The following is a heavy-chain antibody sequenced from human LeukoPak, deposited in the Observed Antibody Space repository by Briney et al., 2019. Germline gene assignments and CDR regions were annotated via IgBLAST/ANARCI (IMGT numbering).Heavy chain of an antibody. J-gene: IGHJ4*02. CDR1: GYNFKSYD. CDR2: IIPIFGTA. D-gene: IGHD3-22*01. Sequence: ASVKVSCKASGYNFKSYDINWVRQAPGQGLEWMGGIIPIFGTANYAQKFQGRVTITTDESTSTAYMELSSLRSEDTAVYYCARSGYYDSSGYSYYFDYWGQGTLVTVSS. CDR3: ARSGYYDSSGYSYYFDY. V-gene: IGHV1-69*05.